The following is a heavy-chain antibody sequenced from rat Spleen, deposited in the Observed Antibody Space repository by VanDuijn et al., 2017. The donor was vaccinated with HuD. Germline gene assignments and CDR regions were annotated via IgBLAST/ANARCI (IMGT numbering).Heavy chain of an antibody. CDR3: ARRHYGYTDYFDY. CDR2: ISPGGEST. D-gene: IGHD1-6*01. V-gene: IGHV5-25*01. Sequence: EVQLVESDGGLVQPGKSLKLSCAASGFTFSDYYMAWVRQAPTKGLEWVASISPGGESTYYGDSVKGRFTLSRDNAKNTLYLQMDSLRSEDTATYYCARRHYGYTDYFDYWGQGVMVTVSS. CDR1: GFTFSDYY. J-gene: IGHJ2*01.